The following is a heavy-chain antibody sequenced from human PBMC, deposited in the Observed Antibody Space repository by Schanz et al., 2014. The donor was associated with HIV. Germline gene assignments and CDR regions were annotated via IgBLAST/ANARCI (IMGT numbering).Heavy chain of an antibody. J-gene: IGHJ4*02. CDR1: GYTFTTND. V-gene: IGHV1-8*01. CDR3: ARGARDCTNGVCGGYYFDY. CDR2: MNPKSGNT. Sequence: QVQLVQSGAEVKKPGASVKVSCKASGYTFTTNDINWVRQANGQGLEWMGWMNPKSGNTGYAQKFQGRVTLTRNTSISTAYMELSSLTSEDTAVYYCARGARDCTNGVCGGYYFDYWGQGTLVTVSS. D-gene: IGHD2-8*01.